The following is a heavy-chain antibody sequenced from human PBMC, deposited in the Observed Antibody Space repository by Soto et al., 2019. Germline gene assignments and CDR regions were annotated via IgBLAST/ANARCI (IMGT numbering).Heavy chain of an antibody. CDR2: ISYDGSNK. Sequence: QVQLVESGGGVVQPGRSLRLSCAASGFTFSSYGMHWVRQAPGKGLEWVAVISYDGSNKYYADSVKGRFTISRDNSKTTLYLQMNSLRAEDTAVYYCARARGYYFDYWGQGTLVTVSS. D-gene: IGHD3-10*01. V-gene: IGHV3-30*03. CDR3: ARARGYYFDY. CDR1: GFTFSSYG. J-gene: IGHJ4*02.